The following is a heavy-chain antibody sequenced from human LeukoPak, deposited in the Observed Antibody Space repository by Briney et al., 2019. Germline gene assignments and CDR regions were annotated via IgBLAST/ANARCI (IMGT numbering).Heavy chain of an antibody. Sequence: GGSLRLSCAASGFTFSNAWMSWVRQAPGKGLEWVGHIKSKTDGGTTEYAAPVKGRFTISRDDSKNTLYLQMNSLKTEDTAVYYCTTGSLLLWFGELLGDAFDIWGQGTMVTVSS. J-gene: IGHJ3*02. CDR3: TTGSLLLWFGELLGDAFDI. V-gene: IGHV3-15*01. CDR2: IKSKTDGGTT. D-gene: IGHD3-10*01. CDR1: GFTFSNAW.